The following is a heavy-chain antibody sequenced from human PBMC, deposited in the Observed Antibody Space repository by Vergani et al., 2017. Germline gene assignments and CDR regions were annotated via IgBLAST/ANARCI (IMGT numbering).Heavy chain of an antibody. V-gene: IGHV3-30*02. CDR2: IQFDGSNQ. J-gene: IGHJ4*02. CDR3: AKHFRGWGIVY. Sequence: QVQLVESGGGVVQRGGSLRLPCATSGFTLSNYDMQWIRQGPGKGLEFVAFIQFDGSNQYYADSVKGRFTLSRDFSKITLYLQMNSLRTDDTATYYCAKHFRGWGIVYWCQGTQVIVAS. CDR1: GFTLSNYD. D-gene: IGHD3-16*01.